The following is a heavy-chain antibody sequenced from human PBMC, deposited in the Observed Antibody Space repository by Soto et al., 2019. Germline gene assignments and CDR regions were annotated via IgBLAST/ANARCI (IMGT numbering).Heavy chain of an antibody. CDR1: GGSISSSSYY. D-gene: IGHD3-16*01. Sequence: SETLSLTCTVSGGSISSSSYYWGWIRQPPGKGLEWIGSIYYSGSTYYNPSLKSRVTISVDTSKNQFSLKLSSVTAADTAVYYCAREYVRGLLNSDYWGQGTLVTVSS. CDR3: AREYVRGLLNSDY. V-gene: IGHV4-39*02. CDR2: IYYSGST. J-gene: IGHJ4*02.